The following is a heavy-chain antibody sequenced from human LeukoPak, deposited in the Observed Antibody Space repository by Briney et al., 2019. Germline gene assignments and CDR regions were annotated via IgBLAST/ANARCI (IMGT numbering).Heavy chain of an antibody. D-gene: IGHD2-2*01. V-gene: IGHV3-30*02. CDR3: AAPGVPAATYYFDY. CDR2: IRYDGSNK. Sequence: GGSLRLSCAASGFTSSTYGMHWVRQAPGKGLEWVAFIRYDGSNKYYADSVKGRFTISRDNSKNTVYLQMNSLRAEDTAVYYCAAPGVPAATYYFDYWGQGTLVTVSS. CDR1: GFTSSTYG. J-gene: IGHJ4*02.